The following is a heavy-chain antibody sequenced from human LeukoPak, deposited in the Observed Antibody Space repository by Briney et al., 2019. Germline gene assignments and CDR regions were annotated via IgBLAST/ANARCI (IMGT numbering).Heavy chain of an antibody. CDR3: VRGGGRVATIDY. Sequence: PSETLSLTCTVSGGSISSYYWSWFRQPPGVGLEWIGYIYYTGSTNYNPSLKSRVTISVDTSSNHFSLKLSSVTAADTALYYCVRGGGRVATIDYWGQGTLVTVSS. CDR2: IYYTGST. CDR1: GGSISSYY. J-gene: IGHJ4*02. V-gene: IGHV4-59*01. D-gene: IGHD5-12*01.